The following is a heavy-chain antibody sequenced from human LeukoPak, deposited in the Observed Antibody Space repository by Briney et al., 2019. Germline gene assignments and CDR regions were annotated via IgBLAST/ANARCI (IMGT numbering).Heavy chain of an antibody. V-gene: IGHV4-34*01. CDR2: INHSGST. CDR1: GGSFSSYY. Sequence: KPSETPSLTCAVYGGSFSSYYWSWIRQPPGKGLEWIGEINHSGSTNYNPSLKSRVTISVDTSRNQFSLKLSSVTAADTAVYYCASLAVAGLSEGYWGQGTLVIVSS. J-gene: IGHJ4*02. CDR3: ASLAVAGLSEGY. D-gene: IGHD6-19*01.